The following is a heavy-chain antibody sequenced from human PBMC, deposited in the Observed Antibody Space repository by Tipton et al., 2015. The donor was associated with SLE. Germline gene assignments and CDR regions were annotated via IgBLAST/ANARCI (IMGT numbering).Heavy chain of an antibody. CDR3: ASPPDGGQGGY. D-gene: IGHD2-15*01. J-gene: IGHJ4*02. CDR2: IYYSGST. CDR1: GGSISSSSYY. Sequence: TLSLTCTVSGGSISSSSYYWGWIRQPPGKGLEWIGSIYYSGSTYYNPSLKSRVTISVDTSKNQFSLKLSSMTAADTAVYYCASPPDGGQGGYWGQGTLVTVSS. V-gene: IGHV4-39*01.